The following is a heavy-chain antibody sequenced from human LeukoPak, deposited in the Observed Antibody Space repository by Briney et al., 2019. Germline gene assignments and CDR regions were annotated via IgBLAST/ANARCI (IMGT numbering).Heavy chain of an antibody. CDR1: GGSISSYY. J-gene: IGHJ4*02. D-gene: IGHD3-16*01. CDR3: ARVWGSSLFLFDY. CDR2: IYYSGST. Sequence: SETLSLTCTVSGGSISSYYWSWIRQPPGKGLEWIGYIYYSGSTNYNPSLKSRVTISVDTSKNQFSLKLSYVTAADTAVYYCARVWGSSLFLFDYWGQGTLVTVSS. V-gene: IGHV4-59*01.